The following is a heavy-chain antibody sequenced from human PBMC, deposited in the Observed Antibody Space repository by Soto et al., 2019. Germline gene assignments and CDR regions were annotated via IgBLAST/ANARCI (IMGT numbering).Heavy chain of an antibody. CDR1: GYTFTNYG. V-gene: IGHV1-18*01. CDR2: ISSYSGNT. CDR3: ARTWRVVVAATLDY. Sequence: ASVKVSCKASGYTFTNYGVSWVRQAPGQGLEWMGWISSYSGNTNYVQKLQGRVTMTTDTSTSTAYMDLRSLRSDETAVYYCARTWRVVVAATLDYWGQGTLVTVTS. J-gene: IGHJ4*02. D-gene: IGHD2-15*01.